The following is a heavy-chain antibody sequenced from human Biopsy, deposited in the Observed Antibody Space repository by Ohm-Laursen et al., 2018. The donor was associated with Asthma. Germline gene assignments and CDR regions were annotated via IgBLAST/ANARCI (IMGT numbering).Heavy chain of an antibody. J-gene: IGHJ6*02. Sequence: SLRLSCAASGFSFSNYGMHWVRQAPGKGLDWVAVISYDGSTKYYADSVKGRFTISRDNFRNTVHLQMSSLRPEDSAVYYCTRDRFYNSVTSESFYYGVDVWGQGTTVTVSS. CDR1: GFSFSNYG. CDR2: ISYDGSTK. CDR3: TRDRFYNSVTSESFYYGVDV. V-gene: IGHV3-30*03. D-gene: IGHD2-21*02.